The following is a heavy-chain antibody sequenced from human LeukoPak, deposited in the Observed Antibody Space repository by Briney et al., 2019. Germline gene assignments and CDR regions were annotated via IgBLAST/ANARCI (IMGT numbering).Heavy chain of an antibody. CDR1: GFTFSNYG. V-gene: IGHV3-74*01. CDR2: IESGGTTT. CDR3: AREWGMDG. J-gene: IGHJ6*04. Sequence: GGSLRLSCAASGFTFSNYGVQCLRQASGKGLVWVSRIESGGTTTRHAHCVKGRFTISRDYAKNTVYLQVNSLRAEDTAVYYCAREWGMDGWREATKLSVSS.